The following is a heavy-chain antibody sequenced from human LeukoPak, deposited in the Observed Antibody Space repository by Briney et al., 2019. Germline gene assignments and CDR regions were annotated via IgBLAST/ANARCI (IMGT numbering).Heavy chain of an antibody. CDR1: GYTFTSYG. D-gene: IGHD5-12*01. CDR2: ISAYNGNT. V-gene: IGHV1-18*01. Sequence: ASVKVSCKXSGYTFTSYGISWVRQSPGQGLERMGWISAYNGNTNYAQKLQGRVTMTTDTSTSTAYMELRSLRSDDTAVYYCARVGIVATIPTWDYYYMDVWGKGTTVTVSS. CDR3: ARVGIVATIPTWDYYYMDV. J-gene: IGHJ6*03.